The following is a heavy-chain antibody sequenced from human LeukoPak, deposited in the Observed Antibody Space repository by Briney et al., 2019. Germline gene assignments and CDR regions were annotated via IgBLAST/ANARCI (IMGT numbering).Heavy chain of an antibody. V-gene: IGHV3-30*03. CDR1: GFTFSSYS. CDR2: ISYDGSNK. D-gene: IGHD6-19*01. CDR3: AREFLGSSGWYLVFDY. J-gene: IGHJ4*02. Sequence: GGSLRLSCAASGFTFSSYSMNWVRQAPGKGLEWVAVISYDGSNKYYADSVKGRFTISRDNSKNTLYLQMNSLRAEDTAVYYCAREFLGSSGWYLVFDYWGQGTLVTVSS.